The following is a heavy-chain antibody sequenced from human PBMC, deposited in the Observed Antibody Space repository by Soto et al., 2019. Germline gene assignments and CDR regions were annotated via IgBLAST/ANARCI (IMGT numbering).Heavy chain of an antibody. D-gene: IGHD3-22*01. CDR2: IWYDGSHE. V-gene: IGHV3-33*01. CDR1: GFTFNNYG. Sequence: GGSLRLSCAASGFTFNNYGMHWVRQAPGKGLEWVAVIWYDGSHESYADSVKGRFTISRDNSKNTLYLQMNNLRAEDTAVYYCARDRYSYDSRAYQGVDWYFDLWGRGTLVTVSS. J-gene: IGHJ2*01. CDR3: ARDRYSYDSRAYQGVDWYFDL.